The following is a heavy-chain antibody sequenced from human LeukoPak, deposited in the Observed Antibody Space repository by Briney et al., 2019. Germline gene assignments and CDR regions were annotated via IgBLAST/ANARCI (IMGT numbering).Heavy chain of an antibody. V-gene: IGHV3-23*01. CDR1: KFAFSSYA. Sequence: GGSLRLSCAASKFAFSSYAMSWVRLAPGKGLEWVSAISGGGGNTYYADSVKGRFTISRDNSKNTLYLQMSSLRAEDTAVYYCARGPSSSWDYFDYWGQGTLVTVSS. CDR2: ISGGGGNT. J-gene: IGHJ4*02. CDR3: ARGPSSSWDYFDY. D-gene: IGHD6-13*01.